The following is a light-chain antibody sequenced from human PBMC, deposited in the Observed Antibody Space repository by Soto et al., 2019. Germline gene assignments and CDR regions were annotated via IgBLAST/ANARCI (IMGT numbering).Light chain of an antibody. Sequence: QSVLTQPPSASGSLGQSVTFSCTGTSRDIGDYNYVSWYQQHPGKAPKLIIFEVSQRPSGVPDRFSGSKSGNTASLTVSGLQAADEAEYYCSSYAGAYILIFGGGTQLTVL. V-gene: IGLV2-8*01. CDR3: SSYAGAYILI. CDR2: EVS. CDR1: SRDIGDYNY. J-gene: IGLJ2*01.